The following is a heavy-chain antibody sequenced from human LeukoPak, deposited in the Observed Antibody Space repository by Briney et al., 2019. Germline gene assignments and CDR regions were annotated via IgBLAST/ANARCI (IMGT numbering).Heavy chain of an antibody. Sequence: SETLSLTCAVYGGSFSGYYWSWIRQPPGKGLEWIGEINHSGSTNYNPSLKSRVTISVDTSKNQFSLKLSSVTAADTAVYYCARESSAGTDYWGQGTLVTVSS. D-gene: IGHD6-13*01. J-gene: IGHJ4*02. CDR3: ARESSAGTDY. CDR2: INHSGST. V-gene: IGHV4-34*01. CDR1: GGSFSGYY.